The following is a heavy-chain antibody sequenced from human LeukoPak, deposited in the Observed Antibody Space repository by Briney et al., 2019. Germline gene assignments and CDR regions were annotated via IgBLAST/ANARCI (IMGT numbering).Heavy chain of an antibody. CDR3: AKDVGVIIADY. J-gene: IGHJ4*02. D-gene: IGHD3-3*01. CDR1: GFSFDDYA. V-gene: IGHV3-23*01. CDR2: VDKRGAST. Sequence: GGSLRLSCAASGFSFDDYAMCWVRQAPGKGLEWVATVDKRGASTHYADSVMGRFTISRDNSKNTLYLQMNSLRADDTAVYYCAKDVGVIIADYWGQGTLVTVSS.